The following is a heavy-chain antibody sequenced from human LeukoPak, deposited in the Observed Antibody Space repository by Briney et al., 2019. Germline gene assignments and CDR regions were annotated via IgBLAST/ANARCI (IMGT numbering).Heavy chain of an antibody. CDR1: GGSISSSNW. CDR2: IYHSGST. CDR3: ARDTSNYYDSSGYLGY. V-gene: IGHV4-4*02. D-gene: IGHD3-22*01. Sequence: SETLSLTCTVSGGSISSSNWWSWVRQPPGKGLEWIGEIYHSGSTNYNPSLKSRVTISVDKSKNQFSLKLSSVTAADTAVYYCARDTSNYYDSSGYLGYWGQGTLVTVSS. J-gene: IGHJ4*02.